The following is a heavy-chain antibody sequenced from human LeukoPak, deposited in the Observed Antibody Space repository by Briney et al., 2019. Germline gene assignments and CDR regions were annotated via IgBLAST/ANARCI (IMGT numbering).Heavy chain of an antibody. CDR3: ARGDVVATALDP. CDR1: GGSISNYY. D-gene: IGHD5-12*01. CDR2: IYYSGST. V-gene: IGHV4-59*08. J-gene: IGHJ5*02. Sequence: PSETLSLTCTVSGGSISNYYWNWIRQPPGKGLEWIGYIYYSGSTKYNPSLKTRVTISVDTSKNQFSLKLSSVTAADTAVYYCARGDVVATALDPWGQGTLVTVSS.